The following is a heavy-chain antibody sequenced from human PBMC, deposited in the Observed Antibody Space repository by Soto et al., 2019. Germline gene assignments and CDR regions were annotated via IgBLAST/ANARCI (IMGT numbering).Heavy chain of an antibody. CDR1: GGTFSSYT. CDR2: IIPILGIA. D-gene: IGHD5-12*01. CDR3: ARDLSGYSGYDLTREAFDY. V-gene: IGHV1-69*08. Sequence: QVQLVQSGAEVKKPGSSVKVSCKASGGTFSSYTISWVRQAPGQGLEWMGRIIPILGIANYAQKFQGRVTSTADKSTSTAYMELSSLRSENTAVYYCARDLSGYSGYDLTREAFDYWGQGTLVTVSS. J-gene: IGHJ4*02.